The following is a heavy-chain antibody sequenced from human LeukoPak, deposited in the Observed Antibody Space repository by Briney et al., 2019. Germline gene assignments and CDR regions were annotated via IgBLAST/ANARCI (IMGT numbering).Heavy chain of an antibody. J-gene: IGHJ6*03. D-gene: IGHD3-10*01. Sequence: PSETLSLTCAVYGGSFSGYYWGWIRQPPKKGLEWIGSIYHSGSTYYNPSLKSRVTISVDTSKNQFSLKLSSVTAADTAMYYCARRMGRRFGERYYYYHYMDVWGKGTTVTISS. CDR2: IYHSGST. CDR3: ARRMGRRFGERYYYYHYMDV. CDR1: GGSFSGYY. V-gene: IGHV4-34*01.